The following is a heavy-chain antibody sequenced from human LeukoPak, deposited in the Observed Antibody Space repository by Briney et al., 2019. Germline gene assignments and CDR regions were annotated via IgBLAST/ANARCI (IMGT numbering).Heavy chain of an antibody. J-gene: IGHJ4*02. CDR3: ARSLCGYDPLSAV. CDR2: MTASSVTF. D-gene: IGHD5-12*01. V-gene: IGHV3-48*04. CDR1: GFTFSSYS. Sequence: PGGSLRLSCEVSGFTFSSYSMTWVRQVPGRGLEWIAYMTASSVTFYYADSVRGRFTISRDNARISLFLQMNSLTVEDTAVCYCARSLCGYDPLSAVWGQGTLVTVSS.